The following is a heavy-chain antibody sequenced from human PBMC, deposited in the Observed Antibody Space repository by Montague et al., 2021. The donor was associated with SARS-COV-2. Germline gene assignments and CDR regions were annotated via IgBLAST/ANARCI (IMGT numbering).Heavy chain of an antibody. CDR3: ARTLHDILTGYYSFDY. CDR2: IDWDDDK. Sequence: PALVKPTQTLTLTCTFSGFSLSTSGMCVSWIRQPPGKALEWLALIDWDDDKYYSTSLKTRLTISKDTSKNQVVLTMTNMDPVGTATYYCARTLHDILTGYYSFDYWGQGTLVTVSS. D-gene: IGHD3-9*01. J-gene: IGHJ4*02. V-gene: IGHV2-70*01. CDR1: GFSLSTSGMC.